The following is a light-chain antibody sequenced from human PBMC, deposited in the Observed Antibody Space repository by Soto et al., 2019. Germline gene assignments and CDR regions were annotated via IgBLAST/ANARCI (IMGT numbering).Light chain of an antibody. Sequence: EIVLTQSPGTLSLSPGERATLSCRASQSVRSAYLAWYQQKPGQAPRLLIYGASSRATGIPDRFSGSGSGTDFTFIISRLEPEDFAVYYCQQYGSPPITFGQGTRLEIK. CDR2: GAS. CDR1: QSVRSAY. J-gene: IGKJ5*01. CDR3: QQYGSPPIT. V-gene: IGKV3-20*01.